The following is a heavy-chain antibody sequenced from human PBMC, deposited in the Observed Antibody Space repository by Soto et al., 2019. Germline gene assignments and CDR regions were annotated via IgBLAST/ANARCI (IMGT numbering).Heavy chain of an antibody. CDR1: GDDIHVGGYY. J-gene: IGHJ5*02. CDR2: IYYTGKT. D-gene: IGHD2-2*01. Sequence: PSDTLSLTCIVSGDDIHVGGYYWTWIRQRPGKGLEWMGYIYYTGKTYYNPSLESRLTMSVDRSKNQFSLRLTSVTAADTAVYFCGRDLTSNANCIDPWGQGTLVTVSS. CDR3: GRDLTSNANCIDP. V-gene: IGHV4-30-4*02.